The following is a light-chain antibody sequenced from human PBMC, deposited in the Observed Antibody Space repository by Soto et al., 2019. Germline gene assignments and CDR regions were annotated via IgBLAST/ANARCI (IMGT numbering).Light chain of an antibody. V-gene: IGLV2-14*01. Sequence: QSALTQPASVSGSPGQSITISCTGTSSDVGDYNYVSWYQQHPDKAPKVMIYDVSNRPSGVSNRFSGSKSGNTASLTISGIQAEDEADYYCSSSTSSGNYVFGTGTKLTVL. CDR1: SSDVGDYNY. CDR2: DVS. CDR3: SSSTSSGNYV. J-gene: IGLJ1*01.